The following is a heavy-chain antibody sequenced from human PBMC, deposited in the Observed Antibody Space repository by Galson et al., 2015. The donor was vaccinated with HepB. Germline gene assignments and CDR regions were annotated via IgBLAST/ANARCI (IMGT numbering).Heavy chain of an antibody. D-gene: IGHD4-17*01. V-gene: IGHV4-34*01. CDR3: ARRSPYYGDPASFDY. CDR1: GGSFSGYY. CDR2: IYYSGST. J-gene: IGHJ4*02. Sequence: ETLSLTCAVYGGSFSGYYWSWIRQPPGKGLEWIGSIYYSGSTYYNPSLKSRVTISVDTSKNQVSLKLSSVTAADTAVYYCARRSPYYGDPASFDYWGQGTLVTVSS.